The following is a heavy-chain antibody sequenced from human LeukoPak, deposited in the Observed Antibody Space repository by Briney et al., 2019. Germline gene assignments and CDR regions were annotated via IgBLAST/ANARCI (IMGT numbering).Heavy chain of an antibody. V-gene: IGHV3-48*01. J-gene: IGHJ4*02. Sequence: GGSLRLSCAASGFTFSSYSMNWVRQAPGKGLEWVSYISSSSSTIYYADSVKGRFTISRDNAKNSLYLQMNSLRAEDTAVYYCAREYGGTLDYWGQGTLVTVSS. CDR1: GFTFSSYS. CDR2: ISSSSSTI. CDR3: AREYGGTLDY. D-gene: IGHD2-15*01.